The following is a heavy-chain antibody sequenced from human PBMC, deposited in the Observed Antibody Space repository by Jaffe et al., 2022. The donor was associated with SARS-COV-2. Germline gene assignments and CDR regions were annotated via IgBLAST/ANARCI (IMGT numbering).Heavy chain of an antibody. CDR2: TFNRGHS. CDR3: ARLSLPYSTGSFLIDE. D-gene: IGHD6-19*01. Sequence: QVQLHEAGPGLVRPSETLSVTCSVSGVPVTSYYWSWVRQSPGKGLEWIGYTFNRGHSNFNPSLRSRVTMSLDTSRNQFALKLSSVTAADTAVYFCARLSLPYSTGSFLIDEWGQGTLVTVSS. J-gene: IGHJ4*02. CDR1: GVPVTSYY. V-gene: IGHV4-59*02.